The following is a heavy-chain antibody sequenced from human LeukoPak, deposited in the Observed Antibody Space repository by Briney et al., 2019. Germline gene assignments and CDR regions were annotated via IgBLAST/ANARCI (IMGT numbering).Heavy chain of an antibody. Sequence: PGGSLRLSCAASGFTFSDYYMSWIRQAPGKGLEWVSYIISSDSTIYYADSVKGRFTISRDNAKNSLYLQMNSLRAEDTAVYYCARSDDYYDSSGYYFDAFDIWGQGTMVTVSS. CDR1: GFTFSDYY. CDR3: ARSDDYYDSSGYYFDAFDI. V-gene: IGHV3-11*04. CDR2: IISSDSTI. J-gene: IGHJ3*02. D-gene: IGHD3-22*01.